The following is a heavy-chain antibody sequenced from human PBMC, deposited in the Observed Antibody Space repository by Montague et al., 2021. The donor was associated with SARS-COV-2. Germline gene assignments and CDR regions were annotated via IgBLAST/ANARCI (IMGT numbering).Heavy chain of an antibody. D-gene: IGHD3-3*01. CDR3: AKVMGRVYSAPYFDS. CDR1: GFSFSTYV. Sequence: SLRLSCAASGFSFSTYVMSWVRQAPGKGPEWVSAISGSASAIFYADSVKGRFTISRDNSKRMLYLQMDSLRADDTAVYYCAKVMGRVYSAPYFDSWGQGTLVTVPP. V-gene: IGHV3-23*01. CDR2: ISGSASAI. J-gene: IGHJ4*02.